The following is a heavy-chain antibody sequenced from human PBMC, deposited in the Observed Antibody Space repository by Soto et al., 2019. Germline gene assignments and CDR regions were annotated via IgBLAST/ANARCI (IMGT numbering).Heavy chain of an antibody. Sequence: PVGSLRLSCAASGFTFSSYGMHWVRQAPGKGLEWVAVIWYDGSNKYYADSVKGRFTISRDNSKNTLYLQMNSLRAEDTAVYYCARDPRYYDSSGYYYGWFDPWGQGTLVTVSS. D-gene: IGHD3-22*01. CDR1: GFTFSSYG. CDR3: ARDPRYYDSSGYYYGWFDP. J-gene: IGHJ5*02. CDR2: IWYDGSNK. V-gene: IGHV3-33*01.